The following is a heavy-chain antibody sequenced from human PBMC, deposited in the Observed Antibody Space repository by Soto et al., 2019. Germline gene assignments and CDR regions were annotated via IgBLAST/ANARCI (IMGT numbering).Heavy chain of an antibody. V-gene: IGHV1-18*01. J-gene: IGHJ4*02. CDR2: INTHDGTT. CDR3: ARERARSCIGGTCPLDH. D-gene: IGHD2-15*01. CDR1: GYSFTIYG. Sequence: ASVKVSCKASGYSFTIYGITWVRQAPGQGLEWMGWINTHDGTTNYAQNFQDRVSMTRDTSTSTAYMELRSLRSDDTAVYYCARERARSCIGGTCPLDHWGQGTLVTVSS.